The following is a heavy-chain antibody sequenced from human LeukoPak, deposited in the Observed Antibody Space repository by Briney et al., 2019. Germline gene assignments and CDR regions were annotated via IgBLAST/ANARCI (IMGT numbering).Heavy chain of an antibody. J-gene: IGHJ4*02. CDR2: IRYDGSNK. CDR3: ARREPQGCSGTSCFAGPVGH. V-gene: IGHV3-30*02. Sequence: GGSLRLSCAASGFTFSSYGMHWVRQAPGKGLEWVAFIRYDGSNKYYADSVKGRFTISRDNSKNTLYLQMSSLRAEDTAVYYCARREPQGCSGTSCFAGPVGHWGQGTLVTVSS. D-gene: IGHD2-2*01. CDR1: GFTFSSYG.